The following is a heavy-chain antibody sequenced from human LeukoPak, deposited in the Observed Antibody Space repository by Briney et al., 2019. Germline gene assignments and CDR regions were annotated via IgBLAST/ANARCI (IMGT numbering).Heavy chain of an antibody. J-gene: IGHJ4*02. D-gene: IGHD5-24*01. CDR3: ARGGGRDGYTFDY. V-gene: IGHV4-39*01. CDR1: GGSISRSSYY. CDR2: IYYSDSGKM. Sequence: PSETLSLTCTVSGGSISRSSYYWGWIRQPPGKGLEWIGSIYYSDSGKMYYNPSLKSRVTISADTSKNQFSLKVSSVTAADTAVYYCARGGGRDGYTFDYWGQGTLVTVSS.